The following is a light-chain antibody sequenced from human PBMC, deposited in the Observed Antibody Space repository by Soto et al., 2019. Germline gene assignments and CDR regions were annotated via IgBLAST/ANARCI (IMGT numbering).Light chain of an antibody. CDR3: QSYDSSLSYV. CDR2: GNS. V-gene: IGLV1-40*01. J-gene: IGLJ1*01. CDR1: SSNIGAGYD. Sequence: QSALTQPPSVSGAPGQRVTISCTGSSSNIGAGYDVHWYPQLPGIVPKLLIYGNSNRPSGVPDRFSASKSGTSASLAITGLQAEDEADYYCQSYDSSLSYVFGTGTKLTVL.